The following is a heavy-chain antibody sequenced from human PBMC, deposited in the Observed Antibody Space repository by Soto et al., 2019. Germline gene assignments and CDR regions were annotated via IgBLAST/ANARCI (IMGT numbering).Heavy chain of an antibody. V-gene: IGHV3-30-3*01. CDR3: ARGEEMVFDY. CDR2: ISYDGSNK. CDR1: GFTFSSYA. J-gene: IGHJ4*02. Sequence: QVQLVESGGGVVQPGRSLRLSCAASGFTFSSYAMHWVRQAPGKGLEWVAVISYDGSNKYYADSVKGRFTISRDNSKNTLYLQMNSLRVEDTAVYYCARGEEMVFDYWGQGTLVTVSS. D-gene: IGHD1-26*01.